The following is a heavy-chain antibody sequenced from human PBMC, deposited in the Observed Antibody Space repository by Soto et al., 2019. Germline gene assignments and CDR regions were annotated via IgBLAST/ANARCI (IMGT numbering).Heavy chain of an antibody. CDR1: GFTFTRYS. J-gene: IGHJ4*02. Sequence: PGGSLRLSCAASGFTFTRYSMNWVRQAPGKGLEWVSSISSTTNYIYYGDSMKGRFTVSRDNAKNSLYLEMNSLRAEDTAVYYCARESEDLTSNFDYWGQGTLVTVSS. CDR3: ARESEDLTSNFDY. CDR2: ISSTTNYI. V-gene: IGHV3-21*06.